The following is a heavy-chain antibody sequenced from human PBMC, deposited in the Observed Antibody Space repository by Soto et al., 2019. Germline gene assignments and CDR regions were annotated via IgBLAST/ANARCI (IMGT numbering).Heavy chain of an antibody. CDR1: GGTFSSYA. D-gene: IGHD7-27*01. CDR3: ARSTGGGYKFDP. V-gene: IGHV1-69*06. Sequence: QVQLVQSGAEVKKPGASVKVSCKASGGTFSSYAISWVRQAPGQGLEWMGGIIPIFGTANYAQKFQGRVTITAHKSTSKAYMELSSLRSEDTAVYYCARSTGGGYKFDPWGQGTLVTASS. J-gene: IGHJ5*02. CDR2: IIPIFGTA.